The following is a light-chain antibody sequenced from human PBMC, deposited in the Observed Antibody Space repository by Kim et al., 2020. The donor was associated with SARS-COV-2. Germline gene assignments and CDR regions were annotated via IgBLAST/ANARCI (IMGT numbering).Light chain of an antibody. CDR2: GAS. V-gene: IGKV1-27*01. J-gene: IGKJ1*01. Sequence: AAVGDRVTITCRASQAISNDLAWYQQKPGKVPNLLIYGASALQSAVPSRFSGSGSGTDFTLTISSLQPEDVAIYYCQKYNGAPWTFGQGTKVDIK. CDR3: QKYNGAPWT. CDR1: QAISND.